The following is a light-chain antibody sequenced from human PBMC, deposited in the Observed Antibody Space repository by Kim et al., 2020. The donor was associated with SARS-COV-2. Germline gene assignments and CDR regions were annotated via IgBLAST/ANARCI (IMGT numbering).Light chain of an antibody. CDR2: YDS. Sequence: SYELTQPPSVSVAPGQTARITCGGNNIGIKSVHWYQQKPGQAPVLVIYYDSDRPSGIPERFSGSNSGNTATLTISRVEVGDEADYYCQVWDSSADLNYVFGTGTKVTV. V-gene: IGLV3-21*04. J-gene: IGLJ1*01. CDR1: NIGIKS. CDR3: QVWDSSADLNYV.